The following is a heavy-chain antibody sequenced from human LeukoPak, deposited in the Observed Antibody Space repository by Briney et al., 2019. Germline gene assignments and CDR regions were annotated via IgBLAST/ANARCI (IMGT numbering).Heavy chain of an antibody. J-gene: IGHJ4*02. CDR3: AKGLGTSGYHDY. V-gene: IGHV3-23*01. D-gene: IGHD3-22*01. CDR2: ISDSGDRT. Sequence: PGGSLRLSCAASGFPFSNYAMTWVRQAPGKGLERVSGISDSGDRTYYADSVKGRFTISRDNSKNMLYLQMNSLRVEDTALYYCAKGLGTSGYHDYRGQGTLVTVSS. CDR1: GFPFSNYA.